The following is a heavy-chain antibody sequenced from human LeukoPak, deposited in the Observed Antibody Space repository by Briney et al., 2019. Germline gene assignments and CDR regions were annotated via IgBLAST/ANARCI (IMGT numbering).Heavy chain of an antibody. CDR2: IHFNENT. Sequence: SETLSLTCTVSGDSISGGTFYWGWVRQPPGQGLEWIGSIHFNENTYYNPSHKSPVTISVDVPKNQLSLNVSSVTVADTAVYYCAGRVGATIWTGLHFWGQGILVTVSS. J-gene: IGHJ4*02. CDR1: GDSISGGTFY. V-gene: IGHV4-39*01. D-gene: IGHD2-15*01. CDR3: AGRVGATIWTGLHF.